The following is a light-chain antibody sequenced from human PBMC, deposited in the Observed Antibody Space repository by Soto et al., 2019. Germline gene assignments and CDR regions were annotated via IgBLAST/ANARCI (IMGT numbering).Light chain of an antibody. CDR2: DVS. J-gene: IGLJ2*01. CDR3: SSYTSSSRVV. CDR1: SSDVGGYNY. Sequence: QSALTQPASVSGSPGQSSTISCTGTSSDVGGYNYVSWYQQHPGKAPKLMIYDVSNRPSGVYNRFSGSKSGNTASLTISGLQAEDEADYYCSSYTSSSRVVFGGGTKLTVL. V-gene: IGLV2-14*01.